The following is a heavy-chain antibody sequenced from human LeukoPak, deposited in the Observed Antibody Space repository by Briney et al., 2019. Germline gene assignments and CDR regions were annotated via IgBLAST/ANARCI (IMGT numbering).Heavy chain of an antibody. CDR1: GFSVSDYW. V-gene: IGHV3-7*01. J-gene: IGHJ5*02. CDR2: IKQDGSEK. CDR3: VRDGGTDWYDP. D-gene: IGHD3-16*01. Sequence: PGGSLRLSCAASGFSVSDYWMTWVRQAPGKGLEWVANIKQDGSEKTYVDSVKGRFTISRDNAKNSLYLQMNSLRVEDTAMYYCVRDGGTDWYDPWGPGTLVTVFS.